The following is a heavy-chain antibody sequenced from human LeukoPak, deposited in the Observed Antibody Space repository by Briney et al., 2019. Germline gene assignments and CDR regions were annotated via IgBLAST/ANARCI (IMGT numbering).Heavy chain of an antibody. D-gene: IGHD3-22*01. CDR3: ARDGSYDSSGPTEYYFDY. V-gene: IGHV3-74*01. J-gene: IGHJ4*02. CDR1: GFTFSSYW. CDR2: INSDGSTT. Sequence: GGSLRLSCAASGFTFSSYWMHWVRQAPGKGLVWVSRINSDGSTTSYADSVKGRFTISRDNAKNTLYLQMNSLRAEDTAVYYCARDGSYDSSGPTEYYFDYWGQGTLVTVSS.